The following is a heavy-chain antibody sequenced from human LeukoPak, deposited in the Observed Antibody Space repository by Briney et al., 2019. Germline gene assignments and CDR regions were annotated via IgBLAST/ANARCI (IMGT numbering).Heavy chain of an antibody. Sequence: SETLSLTCAVSGGSISSSNWWSWVRQPPGKGLEWVGEIYHSRSTNYNPSLKSRVTISVDKSKNQFSLKLSSVTAADTAVYYCARGASTDYDFWSGYLNYWFDPWGQGTLVTVSS. V-gene: IGHV4-4*02. CDR2: IYHSRST. CDR3: ARGASTDYDFWSGYLNYWFDP. J-gene: IGHJ5*02. D-gene: IGHD3-3*01. CDR1: GGSISSSNW.